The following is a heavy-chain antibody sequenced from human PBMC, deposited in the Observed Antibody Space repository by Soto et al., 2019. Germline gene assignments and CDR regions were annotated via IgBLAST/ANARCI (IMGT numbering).Heavy chain of an antibody. V-gene: IGHV3-23*01. CDR1: GFTFSSYA. J-gene: IGHJ4*02. CDR3: AKDPAIAVAGGDY. CDR2: ISGSGGST. Sequence: LRLSCAASGFTFSSYAMSWVRQAPGKGLEWVSAISGSGGSTYYADSVKGRFTISRDNSKSTLYLQMNSLRAEDTAVYYCAKDPAIAVAGGDYWGQGTLVTVSS. D-gene: IGHD6-19*01.